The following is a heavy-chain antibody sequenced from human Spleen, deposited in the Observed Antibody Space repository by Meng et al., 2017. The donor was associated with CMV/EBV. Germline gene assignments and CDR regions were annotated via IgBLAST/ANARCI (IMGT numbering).Heavy chain of an antibody. D-gene: IGHD4-11*01. CDR2: ISWNSGSI. V-gene: IGHV3-9*01. CDR3: ARDPTDYSNYFYYFDY. Sequence: SLKISCAASGFTFDDYAMHWVRQAPGKGLEWVSGISWNSGSIGYADSVKGRFTISRDNAKNTLYLQMNSLRAEDTAVYYCARDPTDYSNYFYYFDYWGQGTLVTVSS. J-gene: IGHJ4*02. CDR1: GFTFDDYA.